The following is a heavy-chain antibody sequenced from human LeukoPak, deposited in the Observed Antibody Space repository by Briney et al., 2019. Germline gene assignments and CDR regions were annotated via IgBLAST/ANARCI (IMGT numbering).Heavy chain of an antibody. CDR1: GFTFSTFW. D-gene: IGHD6-19*01. V-gene: IGHV3-7*01. J-gene: IGHJ6*02. CDR3: ASLPRSFPGLDV. CDR2: IKPDGSEK. Sequence: GGSLRLSCAVSGFTFSTFWMKWVRQAPGKGLEWVANIKPDGSEKYYVDSVRGRFSISRDNAKNSLYLQMNSLRVEDTAVYYCASLPRSFPGLDVWGQGTTVTVSS.